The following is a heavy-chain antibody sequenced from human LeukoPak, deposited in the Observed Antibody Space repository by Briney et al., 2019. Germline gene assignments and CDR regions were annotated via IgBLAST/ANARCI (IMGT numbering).Heavy chain of an antibody. Sequence: GGSLRLSCAASGFTFSSYAMSWVRQAPGKGLEWLSAISGSGGSTYYADSVKGRFTISRDNSKNTLYLQMNSLRAEDTAVYYCAKVCYDFWSGYGVYMDVWGKGTTVTVSS. CDR2: ISGSGGST. D-gene: IGHD3-3*01. CDR3: AKVCYDFWSGYGVYMDV. CDR1: GFTFSSYA. V-gene: IGHV3-23*01. J-gene: IGHJ6*03.